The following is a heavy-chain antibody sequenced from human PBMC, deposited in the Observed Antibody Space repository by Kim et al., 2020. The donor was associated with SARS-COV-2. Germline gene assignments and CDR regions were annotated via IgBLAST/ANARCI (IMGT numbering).Heavy chain of an antibody. V-gene: IGHV3-21*01. D-gene: IGHD6-13*01. J-gene: IGHJ4*02. CDR3: AVDIAASGTEYFDY. Sequence: ADSVKGRFTISRDNAKNSLYLQLNGLGAEDTAVYYCAVDIAASGTEYFDYWGQGTLVTVSS.